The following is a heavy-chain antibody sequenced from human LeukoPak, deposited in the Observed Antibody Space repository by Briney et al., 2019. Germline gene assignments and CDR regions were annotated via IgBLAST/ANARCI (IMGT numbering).Heavy chain of an antibody. CDR2: ISSGGTT. CDR3: SGTKNYYFDY. Sequence: PGGSLRLSCATSGFTFSNYDMSWVRQAPGKGLEWVSIISSGGTTYSADSVKGRFTVSRDNSKNTLYLQMESLRAEDTAVYYCSGTKNYYFDYWGQGTLGTVSS. J-gene: IGHJ4*02. V-gene: IGHV3-23*01. CDR1: GFTFSNYD. D-gene: IGHD1-26*01.